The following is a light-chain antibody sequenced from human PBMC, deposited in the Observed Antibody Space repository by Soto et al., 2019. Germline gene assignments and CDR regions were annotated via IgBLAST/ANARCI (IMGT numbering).Light chain of an antibody. V-gene: IGKV3-11*01. CDR3: QQRSKWPIT. CDR1: QSVSRH. Sequence: EIVLTQSPATLSLSPGERATLSCRASQSVSRHLAWYQQKPGQAPRRLIYDTSTRATGIPARFSASGSGTDFTLSISSLETEDFAVYFCQQRSKWPITFGQGTRLEIK. CDR2: DTS. J-gene: IGKJ5*01.